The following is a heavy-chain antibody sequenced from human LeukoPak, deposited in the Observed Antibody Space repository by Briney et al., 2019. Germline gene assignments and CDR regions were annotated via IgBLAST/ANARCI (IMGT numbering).Heavy chain of an antibody. D-gene: IGHD5-18*01. J-gene: IGHJ4*02. CDR2: IIPIFGTA. CDR1: GGTFSSYA. Sequence: ASVKVSCKASGGTFSSYAISWVRQAPGQGLEWMGGIIPIFGTANYAQKFQGRVTITADESTSTAYMELSSLRSEDTAVYYCARGKGKGGYSYKYYFDYWGQGTLVTVSS. V-gene: IGHV1-69*13. CDR3: ARGKGKGGYSYKYYFDY.